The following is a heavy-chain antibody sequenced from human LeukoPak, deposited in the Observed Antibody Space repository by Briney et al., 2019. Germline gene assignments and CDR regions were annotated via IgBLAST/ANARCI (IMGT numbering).Heavy chain of an antibody. CDR3: ARDPILVRGYFDY. J-gene: IGHJ4*02. CDR1: GFTFSSYW. D-gene: IGHD3-10*01. Sequence: GGSLRLSCAASGFTFSSYWMHWVRQAPGKGLVWVSRINSDGSSTSYADSVKGRFTISRDNAKNTLYLQMNSLRPEDTAIYYCARDPILVRGYFDYWGQGTLVTVSS. V-gene: IGHV3-74*01. CDR2: INSDGSST.